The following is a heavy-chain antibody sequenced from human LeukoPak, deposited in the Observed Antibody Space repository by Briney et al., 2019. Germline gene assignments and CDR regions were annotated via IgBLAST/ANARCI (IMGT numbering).Heavy chain of an antibody. V-gene: IGHV3-11*01. D-gene: IGHD6-13*01. CDR2: ISSSGSTI. J-gene: IGHJ4*02. CDR3: ASEPDIAAAATEVPFDY. Sequence: GGSLRLSCAASGFTFSDYYMSWIRQAPGKGLEWVSYISSSGSTIYYADSVKGRFTISRDNAKNSLYLQMNSLRAEDTAVYYCASEPDIAAAATEVPFDYWGQGTLVTVSS. CDR1: GFTFSDYY.